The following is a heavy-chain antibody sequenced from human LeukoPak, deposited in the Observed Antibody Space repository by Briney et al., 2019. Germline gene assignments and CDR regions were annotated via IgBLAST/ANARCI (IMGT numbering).Heavy chain of an antibody. CDR3: ARVLVATIDPFDY. D-gene: IGHD5-12*01. CDR1: GFTFSSYA. V-gene: IGHV3-53*01. J-gene: IGHJ4*02. Sequence: PGGSLRLSCAASGFTFSSYAMTWVRQAPGKGLEWVSVIYSGGSTYYADSVKGRFTISRDNSKNTLYLQMNSLRAEDTAVYYCARVLVATIDPFDYWGQGTLVTVSS. CDR2: IYSGGST.